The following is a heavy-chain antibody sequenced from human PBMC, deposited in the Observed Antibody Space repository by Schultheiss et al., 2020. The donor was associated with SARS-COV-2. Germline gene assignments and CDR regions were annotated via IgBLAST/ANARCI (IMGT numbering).Heavy chain of an antibody. V-gene: IGHV3-23*01. D-gene: IGHD2-21*01. CDR3: AKETTMIGVPLFDS. CDR1: GFIFSNYA. Sequence: GGSLRLSCAASGFIFSNYAMSWVRQAPGRRLEWVSGIRNNGRNTFYAGSVKGRFTISRDNSRNVLFLQMNSLRAEDTAVYFCAKETTMIGVPLFDSWGQGALVTVSS. J-gene: IGHJ4*02. CDR2: IRNNGRNT.